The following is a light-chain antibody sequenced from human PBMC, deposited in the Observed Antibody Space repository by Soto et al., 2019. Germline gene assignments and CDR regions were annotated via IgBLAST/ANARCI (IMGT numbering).Light chain of an antibody. CDR3: HKYYSFPHS. J-gene: IGKJ2*01. Sequence: DVVMTQSPDSLAVSLGERATINCKSSQSVLFTAKNKKYLAWFQQKPGQPPKLLIYWASTRESGVPDRFNGSGAGTDFTLTISNLQPEDVAVYYCHKYYSFPHSFGQGTRLEMK. V-gene: IGKV4-1*01. CDR2: WAS. CDR1: QSVLFTAKNKKY.